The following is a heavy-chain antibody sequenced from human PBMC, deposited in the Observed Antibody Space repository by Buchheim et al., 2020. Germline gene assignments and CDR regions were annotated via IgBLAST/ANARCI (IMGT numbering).Heavy chain of an antibody. J-gene: IGHJ4*02. V-gene: IGHV3-74*01. Sequence: EVQLVESGGDLVQPGGSLTLSCAASGFTFSSFWMHWVRQAPGKGLVWVSGIHSGGTSTSYADSVKGGFTISRDNAKNTLYLQMNSLRVEDTAVYYCARGGSTKFDYWGQGTL. CDR3: ARGGSTKFDY. CDR2: IHSGGTST. CDR1: GFTFSSFW.